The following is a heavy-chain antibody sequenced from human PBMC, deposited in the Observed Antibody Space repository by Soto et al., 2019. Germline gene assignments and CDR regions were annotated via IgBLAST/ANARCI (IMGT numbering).Heavy chain of an antibody. CDR1: GVSISTYY. J-gene: IGHJ5*02. V-gene: IGHV4-4*07. CDR3: ARETVAGTDNWFDP. CDR2: IYTSGYT. D-gene: IGHD6-19*01. Sequence: SDTLSLTCPVSGVSISTYYWNLIRPPAGKRLEWLGRIYTSGYTKYNPSLKSRVTMSLDTSKRQFSLKLSSVTAADTAVYYCARETVAGTDNWFDPWGQGILVTVS.